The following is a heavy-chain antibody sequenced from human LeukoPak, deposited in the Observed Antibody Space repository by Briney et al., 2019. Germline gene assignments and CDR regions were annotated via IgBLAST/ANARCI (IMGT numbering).Heavy chain of an antibody. V-gene: IGHV3-66*02. CDR3: ARGGDYGRVAIDY. D-gene: IGHD4-17*01. CDR2: THSGGST. J-gene: IGHJ4*02. CDR1: GFTVSSNY. Sequence: GRSMRLSCAPSGFTVSSNYMSWVRPAPGKGREWVAATHSGGSTYYADSVKGRFTISSDNSKITLYLQMNSLRAEDTAVYYCARGGDYGRVAIDYWGQGTLVTVSS.